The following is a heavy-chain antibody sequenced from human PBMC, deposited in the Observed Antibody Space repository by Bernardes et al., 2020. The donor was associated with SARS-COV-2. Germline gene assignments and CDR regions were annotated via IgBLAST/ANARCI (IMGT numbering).Heavy chain of an antibody. J-gene: IGHJ4*02. CDR3: ARVGRQSYYFDF. CDR1: GESFSAYY. Sequence: SKTLYLTCAVYGESFSAYYWSWIRQPPGKGLEWIGEINHSGSTNYNPSLKSRVTISRDTSKNQFSLKLSSVTAADTALYYCARVGRQSYYFDFWGQGTLVTVSS. V-gene: IGHV4-34*01. CDR2: INHSGST.